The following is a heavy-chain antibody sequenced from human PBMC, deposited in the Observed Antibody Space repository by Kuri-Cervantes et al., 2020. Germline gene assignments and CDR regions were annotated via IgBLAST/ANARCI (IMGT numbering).Heavy chain of an antibody. Sequence: GSLRLSCAVYGGSFSGYYWSWIRQPPGKGLEWIGEINHSGITNYNSPLKSRVTISVDTSKNQFSLKLSSVTAADTAVYYCARCCYYDSSSGLWGQGTLVTVSS. V-gene: IGHV4-34*01. CDR1: GGSFSGYY. J-gene: IGHJ4*02. D-gene: IGHD3-22*01. CDR3: ARCCYYDSSSGL. CDR2: INHSGIT.